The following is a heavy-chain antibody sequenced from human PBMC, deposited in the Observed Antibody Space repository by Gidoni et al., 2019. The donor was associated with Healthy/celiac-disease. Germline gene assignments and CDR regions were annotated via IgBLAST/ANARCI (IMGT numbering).Heavy chain of an antibody. CDR3: ARLLRDGYNWRGNWFDP. J-gene: IGHJ5*02. CDR1: RGPISSSSYY. D-gene: IGHD5-12*01. V-gene: IGHV4-39*01. CDR2: IYYSGST. Sequence: QLPLQESGPGLAKPSETLSLTCTVSRGPISSSSYYWGWTRQPPGKGLEWIGSIYYSGSTYYDPSHKSRVTITVDTTKNQFSLKLSSVTAADTAVYYRARLLRDGYNWRGNWFDPWGQGTLVTVSS.